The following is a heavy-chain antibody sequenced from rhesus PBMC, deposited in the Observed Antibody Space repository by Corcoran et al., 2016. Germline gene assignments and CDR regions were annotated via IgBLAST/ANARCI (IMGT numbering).Heavy chain of an antibody. J-gene: IGHJ2*01. CDR2: IPKNGST. CDR3: ARDRNL. CDR1: GGSISSSYYY. V-gene: IGHV4-122*02. Sequence: QVQLQESGPGLVKPSETLSLTCAVSGGSISSSYYYWSWIRQAPGQGLEGIGYIPKNGSTTYHPSLKSRVAMSRDTSKNQFSLKLSSVTATDTAVYFCARDRNLWGPGTPITISS.